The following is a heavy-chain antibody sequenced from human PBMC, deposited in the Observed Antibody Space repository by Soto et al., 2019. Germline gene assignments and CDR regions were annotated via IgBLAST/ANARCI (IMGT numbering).Heavy chain of an antibody. J-gene: IGHJ4*02. CDR3: ARMSLGDDILTGYLAY. D-gene: IGHD3-9*01. CDR1: GASVTSFF. V-gene: IGHV4-59*02. CDR2: MSYSGNT. Sequence: SETLSLTCAVSGASVTSFFWNWIRQPPGKGLEWIGYMSYSGNTNTNPSLKSRVTISVDTSKNQFSLKLSSVTAADTAVYYCARMSLGDDILTGYLAYWGQGTLVTVSS.